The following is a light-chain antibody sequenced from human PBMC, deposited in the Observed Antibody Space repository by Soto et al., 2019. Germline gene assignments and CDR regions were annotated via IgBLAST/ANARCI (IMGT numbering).Light chain of an antibody. J-gene: IGKJ4*01. CDR3: QQLNSYRLT. Sequence: DLQMTQSPSSVSASVGDRVTITCRASQAISSHVAWYQQKPGKAPKLLVYVASTLQSGVPSRFSGSGSGTEFSLSINSLQPEDFATYYCQQLNSYRLTFGGGTKVDIK. CDR2: VAS. CDR1: QAISSH. V-gene: IGKV1-9*01.